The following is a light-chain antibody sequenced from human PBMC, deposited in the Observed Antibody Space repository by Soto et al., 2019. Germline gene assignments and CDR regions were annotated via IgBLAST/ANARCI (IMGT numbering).Light chain of an antibody. CDR1: SSDVGGYNY. J-gene: IGLJ1*01. Sequence: QSALTQPASVSGSPGQSITISCTGTSSDVGGYNYVSWYQQHPGKAPKLMIYEVSNRPSGVSNSFSGSKSGNTASLTIYGLQAEDDAAYYCTSYTSSSTYVFGTGTKVTVL. CDR3: TSYTSSSTYV. CDR2: EVS. V-gene: IGLV2-14*01.